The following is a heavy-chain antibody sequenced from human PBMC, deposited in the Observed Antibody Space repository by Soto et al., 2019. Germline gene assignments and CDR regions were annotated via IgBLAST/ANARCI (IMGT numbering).Heavy chain of an antibody. CDR2: ISYDGSNK. Sequence: PGGSLRLSCAASGFTFSSYGMHWVRQAPGKGLEWVAVISYDGSNKYYADSVKGRFTISRDNSKNTLYLQMNSLRAEDTAVYYCAKGGSSGWSRGAFDIWGQGTMVTV. CDR1: GFTFSSYG. CDR3: AKGGSSGWSRGAFDI. V-gene: IGHV3-30*18. J-gene: IGHJ3*02. D-gene: IGHD6-19*01.